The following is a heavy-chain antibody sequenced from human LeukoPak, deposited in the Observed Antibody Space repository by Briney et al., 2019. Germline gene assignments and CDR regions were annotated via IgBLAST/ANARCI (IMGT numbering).Heavy chain of an antibody. CDR2: IYSGGST. Sequence: GGSLRLSCAASGFTVSSNYMSWVRQAPGKGLGWVSVIYSGGSTYYADSVKGRFTISRDNSKNTLYLQMNSLRAEDTAVYYCARSPRAAEFDYWGQGTLVTVSS. D-gene: IGHD6-13*01. J-gene: IGHJ4*02. CDR3: ARSPRAAEFDY. CDR1: GFTVSSNY. V-gene: IGHV3-53*01.